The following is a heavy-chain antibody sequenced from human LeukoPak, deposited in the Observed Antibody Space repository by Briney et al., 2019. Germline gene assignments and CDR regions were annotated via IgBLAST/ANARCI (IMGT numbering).Heavy chain of an antibody. CDR1: GGSISSYY. CDR3: ARDPFTAVAGFPT. CDR2: IYYSGST. V-gene: IGHV4-59*12. D-gene: IGHD6-19*01. Sequence: PSETLSLTCTVSGGSISSYYWSWIRQPPGKGLEWIGYIYYSGSTNYNPSLKSRVTISVDTSKNQFSLKLSSVTAADTAVYYCARDPFTAVAGFPTWGQGTLVTVSS. J-gene: IGHJ5*02.